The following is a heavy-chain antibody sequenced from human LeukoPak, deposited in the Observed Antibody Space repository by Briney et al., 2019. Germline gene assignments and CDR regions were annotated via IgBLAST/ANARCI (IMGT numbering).Heavy chain of an antibody. CDR1: GFTFPSQC. J-gene: IGHJ4*02. V-gene: IGHV3-23*01. CDR3: AKPRFPVAGSPSKISTAYFED. CDR2: ISSAGSVT. Sequence: PGGSLRLSCAASGFTFPSQCIRCVRQAPGKGLEWVSAISSAGSVTFYADSVKGRFTVSRDQSKYTLYLQMNSLRVEITAVYYCAKPRFPVAGSPSKISTAYFEDWGQGTLVTVSS. D-gene: IGHD3-10*01.